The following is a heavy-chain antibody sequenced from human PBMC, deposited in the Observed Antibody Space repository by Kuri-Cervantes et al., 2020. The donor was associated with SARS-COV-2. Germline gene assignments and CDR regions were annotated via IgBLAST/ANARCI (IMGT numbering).Heavy chain of an antibody. Sequence: GESLKISCKGSGHSFTRYLISWVRQMPGKGLEWMGRIDASDSYINYSPSFQGHVTISVDKSISTAYLQWSSLKASDTAMYYCATMADCSGASCYIDQNGLDVWGQGTTVTVSS. CDR2: IDASDSYI. V-gene: IGHV5-10-1*01. CDR1: GHSFTRYL. CDR3: ATMADCSGASCYIDQNGLDV. D-gene: IGHD2-2*02. J-gene: IGHJ6*02.